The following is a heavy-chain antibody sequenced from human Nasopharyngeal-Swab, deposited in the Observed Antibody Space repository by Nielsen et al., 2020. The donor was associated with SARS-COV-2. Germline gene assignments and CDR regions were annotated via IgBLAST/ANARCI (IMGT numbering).Heavy chain of an antibody. CDR1: GDSVSSSSAA. CDR2: TYYRSKWYN. J-gene: IGHJ6*03. V-gene: IGHV6-1*01. CDR3: ARARGAYGDYYYYYYTDV. D-gene: IGHD4-17*01. Sequence: SQTLSLTCVISGDSVSSSSAAWNWIRQSPSRGLEWLGRTYYRSKWYNDYAVSVKSRITINPDTSKNQFSLHLNSVTPEDTAVYYWARARGAYGDYYYYYYTDVWGKGTTVTVSS.